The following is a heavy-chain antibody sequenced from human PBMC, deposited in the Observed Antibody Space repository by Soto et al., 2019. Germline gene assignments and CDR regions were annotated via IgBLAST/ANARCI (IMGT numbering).Heavy chain of an antibody. CDR1: GGSFSGYY. CDR2: INHSGST. V-gene: IGHV4-34*01. Sequence: QVQLQQWGAGLLKPSETLSLTCAVYGGSFSGYYWSWIRQPPGKGLEWIGEINHSGSTNYNPSLKSRVTISVDTPKNQFSLKLSSVTAADTAVYYCARDQIMYSSSWYYYYYGMDVWGQGTTVTVSS. CDR3: ARDQIMYSSSWYYYYYGMDV. J-gene: IGHJ6*02. D-gene: IGHD6-13*01.